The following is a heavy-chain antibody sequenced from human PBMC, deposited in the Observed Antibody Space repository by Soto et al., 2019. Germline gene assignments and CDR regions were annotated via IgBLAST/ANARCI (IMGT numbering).Heavy chain of an antibody. Sequence: GESLQISCKASEYNFIYYWIGWVRQTPGKGLDWMGSIYPGDLDTIYSPSFQGQVTISVDRSIDTAYLQWNSLRASDTAIYFCARRGCGGGKRWYGLDVWGQGTTVTVSS. V-gene: IGHV5-51*01. J-gene: IGHJ6*02. CDR2: IYPGDLDT. CDR3: ARRGCGGGKRWYGLDV. CDR1: EYNFIYYW. D-gene: IGHD2-21*01.